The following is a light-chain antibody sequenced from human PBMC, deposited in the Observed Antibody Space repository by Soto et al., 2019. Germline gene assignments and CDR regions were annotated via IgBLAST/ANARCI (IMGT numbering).Light chain of an antibody. Sequence: EIVLTQSPGTVSLSPGERATLSCRASQSVSRSYLAWYQLKPGQAPRLLIYGASSRATGIPDRFSGSGSGTDFTLTISRLEPEDFAVYYCQQRSNWHTFGQGTKLEIK. CDR3: QQRSNWHT. J-gene: IGKJ2*01. V-gene: IGKV3D-20*02. CDR2: GAS. CDR1: QSVSRSY.